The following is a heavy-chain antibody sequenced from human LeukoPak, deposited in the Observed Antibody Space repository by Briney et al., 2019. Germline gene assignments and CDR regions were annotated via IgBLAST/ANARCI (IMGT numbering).Heavy chain of an antibody. CDR2: IYRSGSA. CDR1: GYSISSGYY. Sequence: SETLSLTCTVSGYSISSGYYWVWIRQTPGKGLEWIGSIYRSGSANYNPSLKSRVTISVDTSKNQFSLKLSSVTAADTAVYYCAREARGTLDYWGQGTLVTVSS. CDR3: AREARGTLDY. D-gene: IGHD3-10*01. V-gene: IGHV4-38-2*02. J-gene: IGHJ4*02.